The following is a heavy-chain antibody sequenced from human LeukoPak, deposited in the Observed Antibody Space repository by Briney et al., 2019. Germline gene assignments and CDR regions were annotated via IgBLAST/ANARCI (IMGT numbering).Heavy chain of an antibody. CDR3: AKDQIGYCSGGSCWGMDV. J-gene: IGHJ6*02. D-gene: IGHD2-15*01. CDR1: GFTFDDYA. CDR2: ISWNSGSI. Sequence: GRSLRLSCAASGFTFDDYAMHWVRQAPGKGLEWVSGISWNSGSIGYADSVKGRFTISRDNAKNSLYLQMNSLRAEDTALYYCAKDQIGYCSGGSCWGMDVWGQGTTVTVSS. V-gene: IGHV3-9*01.